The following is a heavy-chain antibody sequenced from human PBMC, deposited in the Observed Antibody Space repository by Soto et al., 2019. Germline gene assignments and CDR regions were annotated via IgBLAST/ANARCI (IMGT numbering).Heavy chain of an antibody. V-gene: IGHV3-30-3*01. Sequence: QVQLVESGGGVVQPGRSLRLSCAASGFTFSSYAMHWVRQAPGKGLEWVAVISYDGSNKYYADSVKGRFTISRDNSKNTLYLQMNSLRAEDTAVYYCARDVGWYSSGWYTVYWGQGTLVTVSS. CDR1: GFTFSSYA. CDR3: ARDVGWYSSGWYTVY. D-gene: IGHD6-19*01. CDR2: ISYDGSNK. J-gene: IGHJ4*02.